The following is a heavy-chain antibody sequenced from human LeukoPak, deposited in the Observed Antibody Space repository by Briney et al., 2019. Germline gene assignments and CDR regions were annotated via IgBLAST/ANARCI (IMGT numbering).Heavy chain of an antibody. CDR2: ISSSGSTI. J-gene: IGHJ4*02. Sequence: GGSLRLSCAASGFTFSSYSMNWVRQAPGKGLEWVSSISSSGSTIYYADSVKGRFTISRDNAKNSLYLQMNSLRAEDTAVYYCARSPYYYDSSGYYYVYWGQGTLVTVSS. D-gene: IGHD3-22*01. CDR1: GFTFSSYS. CDR3: ARSPYYYDSSGYYYVY. V-gene: IGHV3-21*04.